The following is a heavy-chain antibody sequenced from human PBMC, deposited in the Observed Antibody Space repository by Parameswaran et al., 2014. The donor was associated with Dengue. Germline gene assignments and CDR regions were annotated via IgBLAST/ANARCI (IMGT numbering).Heavy chain of an antibody. D-gene: IGHD3-3*01. CDR3: ARVLRFLEWLHQEYYFDY. CDR2: ISSSGSTI. Sequence: VRQMPGKGLEWVSYISSSGSTIYYADSVKGRFTISRDNAKNSLYLQMNSLRAEDTAVYYCARVLRFLEWLHQEYYFDYWGQGTLVTVSS. V-gene: IGHV3-11*01. J-gene: IGHJ4*02.